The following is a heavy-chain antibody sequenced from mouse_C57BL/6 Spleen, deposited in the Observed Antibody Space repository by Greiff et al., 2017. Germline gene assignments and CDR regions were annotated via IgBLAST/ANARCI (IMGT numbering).Heavy chain of an antibody. CDR2: ISDGGSYT. D-gene: IGHD3-3*01. CDR1: GFTFSSYA. V-gene: IGHV5-4*01. Sequence: VQLKESGGGLVKPGGSLKLSCAASGFTFSSYAMSWVRQTPEKRLEWVATISDGGSYTYYPDNVKGRFTISRDNAKNNLYLQMSHLKSEDTAMYYCAREGDGGFAYWGQGTLVTVSA. J-gene: IGHJ3*01. CDR3: AREGDGGFAY.